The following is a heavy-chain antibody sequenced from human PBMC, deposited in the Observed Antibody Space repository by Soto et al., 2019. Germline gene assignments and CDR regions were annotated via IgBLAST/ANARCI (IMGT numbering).Heavy chain of an antibody. J-gene: IGHJ6*02. Sequence: QVQLVQSGAEVKKPGASVKVSCKASGYTFTSYYMHRVRQAPGQGLEWMGIINPRGGSTSYAQKFQGRVTMTRDTSTSTVYMELSSLRSEDTAVYYCARGLGCSSTSCYTYYYDYGMDVWGQGTTVTVSS. D-gene: IGHD2-2*02. V-gene: IGHV1-46*01. CDR1: GYTFTSYY. CDR2: INPRGGST. CDR3: ARGLGCSSTSCYTYYYDYGMDV.